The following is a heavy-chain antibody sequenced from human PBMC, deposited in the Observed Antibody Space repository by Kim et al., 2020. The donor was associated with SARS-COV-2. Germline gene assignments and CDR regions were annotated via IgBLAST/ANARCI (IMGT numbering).Heavy chain of an antibody. D-gene: IGHD2-15*01. Sequence: GGSLRLSCVVSGFSISSYGLSWVRQAPGKGLEWVSSISPGAGSRYYADSVKGRFTISRDNSKNTLYLEMDSLRAEDTAVYYCAKGGEGGNPADHYAMDGWGQGTTVTVSS. V-gene: IGHV3-23*01. CDR2: ISPGAGSR. J-gene: IGHJ6*02. CDR3: AKGGEGGNPADHYAMDG. CDR1: GFSISSYG.